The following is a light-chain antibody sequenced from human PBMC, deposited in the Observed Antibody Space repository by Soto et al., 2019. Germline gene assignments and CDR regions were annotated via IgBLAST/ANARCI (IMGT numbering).Light chain of an antibody. CDR2: DVS. J-gene: IGLJ1*01. Sequence: QSALTQPDSVSGSPGQSITISCIGTSSDIGAYNYASWYQQHPGKAPKLIIYDVSNRPSGVSNRFSGSKSGYTASLTISGLQALVEADYYGSSYASTIRRVFGAGTKVT. CDR1: SSDIGAYNY. CDR3: SSYASTIRRV. V-gene: IGLV2-14*03.